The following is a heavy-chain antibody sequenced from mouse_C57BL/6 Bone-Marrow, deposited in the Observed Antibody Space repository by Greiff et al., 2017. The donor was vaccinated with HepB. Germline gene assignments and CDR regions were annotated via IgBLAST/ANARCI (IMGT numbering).Heavy chain of an antibody. CDR3: TTRGFFDY. V-gene: IGHV14-4*01. CDR1: GFNIKDDY. CDR2: IDPENGDT. J-gene: IGHJ2*01. Sequence: VHVKQSGAELVRPGASVKLSCTASGFNIKDDYMHWVKQRPEQGLEWIGWIDPENGDTDYASKFQGKATITADTSSNSAYLHLSSLTSEDAAVYYCTTRGFFDYWGQGTTLTVSA.